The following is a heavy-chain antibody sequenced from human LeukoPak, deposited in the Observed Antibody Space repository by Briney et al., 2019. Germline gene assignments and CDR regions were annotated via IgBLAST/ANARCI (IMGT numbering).Heavy chain of an antibody. CDR2: INHSGST. CDR1: GGSFSGYY. V-gene: IGHV4-34*01. J-gene: IGHJ4*02. CDR3: ARGIDY. Sequence: PSETLSLTCAVYGGSFSGYYWSWIRQPPGKGLEWIGEINHSGSTNYNPSLKSRATISVDTSKNQFSLKLSSVTAADTAVYYCARGIDYWGQGTLVTVSS.